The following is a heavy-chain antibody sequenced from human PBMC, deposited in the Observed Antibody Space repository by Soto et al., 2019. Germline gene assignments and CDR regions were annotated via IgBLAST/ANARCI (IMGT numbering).Heavy chain of an antibody. Sequence: ASVKVSCKASGYTFTSYGISWVRQAPGQGLEWMGWISAYNGNTNYAQKLQGRVTMTTDTSTSTAYMELRSLRSDDTAVYYCARDIGRDHGSGSFAGDYWGQGTLVSVSS. J-gene: IGHJ4*02. CDR3: ARDIGRDHGSGSFAGDY. CDR1: GYTFTSYG. D-gene: IGHD3-10*01. CDR2: ISAYNGNT. V-gene: IGHV1-18*01.